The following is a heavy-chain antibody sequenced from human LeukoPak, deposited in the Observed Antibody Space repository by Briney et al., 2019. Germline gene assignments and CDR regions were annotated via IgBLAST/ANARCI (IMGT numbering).Heavy chain of an antibody. CDR1: GFTFSSYA. V-gene: IGHV3-30-3*01. CDR2: ISYDGSNK. Sequence: GGSLGLSCAASGFTFSSYAMHWVRQAPGKGLEWVAVISYDGSNKYYADSVKGRFTISRDNSKNTLYLQMNSLRAEDTAVYYCARGPSTVTIGYWGQGTLVTVSS. D-gene: IGHD4-17*01. CDR3: ARGPSTVTIGY. J-gene: IGHJ4*02.